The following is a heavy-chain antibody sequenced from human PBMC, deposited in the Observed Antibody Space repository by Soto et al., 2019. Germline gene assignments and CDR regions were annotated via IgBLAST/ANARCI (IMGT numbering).Heavy chain of an antibody. V-gene: IGHV3-33*01. CDR2: IWYDGSNK. J-gene: IGHJ6*02. CDR3: ARDGDRGDQQLDYYYGMDV. D-gene: IGHD6-13*01. CDR1: GFTFSSYG. Sequence: GGSLRLSCAASGFTFSSYGMHWVRQAPGKGLEWVAVIWYDGSNKYYADSVKGRFTISRDNSKNTLYLQMNSLRAEDTAGYYCARDGDRGDQQLDYYYGMDVWGQGTTVTVSS.